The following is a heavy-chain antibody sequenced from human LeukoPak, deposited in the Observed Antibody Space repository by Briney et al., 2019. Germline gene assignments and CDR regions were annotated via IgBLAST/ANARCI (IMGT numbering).Heavy chain of an antibody. V-gene: IGHV1-24*01. CDR1: GYTLTELS. CDR2: FDPEDGET. J-gene: IGHJ4*02. D-gene: IGHD7-27*01. Sequence: ASVKVSCKVSGYTLTELSMHWVRQAPGKGLEWMGGFDPEDGETIYAQKFQGRVTMTKDTSTDTAYMELSSLRSEDTAVYYCATDLWALFDYWGQGTLVTVSS. CDR3: ATDLWALFDY.